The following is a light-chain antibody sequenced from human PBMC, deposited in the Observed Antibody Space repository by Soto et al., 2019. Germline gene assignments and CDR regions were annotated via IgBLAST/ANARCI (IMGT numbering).Light chain of an antibody. V-gene: IGLV2-8*01. CDR3: SSYAGSNTVV. CDR1: SSDVGGYNY. Sequence: QSALTQPPSASGSPGQSVTISCTGTSSDVGGYNYVSWYQQHPGKAPKLIIYAVSSRPSGVPDRFSGSKSDNTASLTVSGLQAEDEADYYCSSYAGSNTVVFGGGTKVTVL. J-gene: IGLJ3*02. CDR2: AVS.